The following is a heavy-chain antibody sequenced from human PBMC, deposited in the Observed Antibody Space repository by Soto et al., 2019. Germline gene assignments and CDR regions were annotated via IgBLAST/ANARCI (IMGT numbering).Heavy chain of an antibody. Sequence: PSETLSLTCTVSGGSISSGDYYWSWIRQPPGKGLEWIGYIYYSGSTYYNPSLKSRVTISVDTSKNQFSLKLSSVTAADTAVYYCARGPYSNYGMDVWGQGTTVTVS. CDR3: ARGPYSNYGMDV. V-gene: IGHV4-30-4*01. J-gene: IGHJ6*02. D-gene: IGHD4-4*01. CDR2: IYYSGST. CDR1: GGSISSGDYY.